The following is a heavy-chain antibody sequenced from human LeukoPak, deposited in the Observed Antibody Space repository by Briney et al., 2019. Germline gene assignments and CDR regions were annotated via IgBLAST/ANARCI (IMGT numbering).Heavy chain of an antibody. V-gene: IGHV1-69*13. CDR2: IIPIFGTA. CDR3: ARGRGYCSSTSCIKLYYYYGMDV. CDR1: GGTFSSYA. Sequence: GASVKVSCKTSGGTFSSYAISWVRQAPGQGLEWMGGIIPIFGTANYAQKFQGRVTITADESTSTAYMELSSLRSEDTAVYYCARGRGYCSSTSCIKLYYYYGMDVWGQGTTVTVSS. J-gene: IGHJ6*02. D-gene: IGHD2-2*03.